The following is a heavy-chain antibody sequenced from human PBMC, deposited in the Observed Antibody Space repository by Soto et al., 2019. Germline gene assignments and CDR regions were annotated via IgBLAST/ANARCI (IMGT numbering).Heavy chain of an antibody. CDR1: GGSISSGDYY. Sequence: SETLSLTCTVSGGSISSGDYYWSWIRQPPGKGLEWIGYIYYSGSTYYNPSLKSRVTISVDTSKNQFSLKLSSVTAADTAVYYCARAGGTAMVYFDYWGQGTLVTVSS. D-gene: IGHD5-18*01. CDR2: IYYSGST. J-gene: IGHJ4*02. V-gene: IGHV4-30-4*01. CDR3: ARAGGTAMVYFDY.